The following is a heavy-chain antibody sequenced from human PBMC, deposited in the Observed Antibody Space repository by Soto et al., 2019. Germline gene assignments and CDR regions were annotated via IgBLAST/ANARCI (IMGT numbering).Heavy chain of an antibody. D-gene: IGHD2-2*01. Sequence: QVQLVQSGAEVKKPGASVKVSCQASGYTFTHYGISWVRQAPGQGLEWLGWISAHNGNTNYAQKVQDRVTMTTDTSTRTAYMELRSLKSNDTALYDCARVRYCSGTRCSFYYYNGKDVWGRGTMVTVSS. CDR2: ISAHNGNT. CDR3: ARVRYCSGTRCSFYYYNGKDV. CDR1: GYTFTHYG. J-gene: IGHJ6*02. V-gene: IGHV1-18*01.